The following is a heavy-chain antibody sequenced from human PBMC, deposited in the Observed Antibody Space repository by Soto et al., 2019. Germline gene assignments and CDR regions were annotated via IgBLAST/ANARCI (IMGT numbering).Heavy chain of an antibody. J-gene: IGHJ2*01. CDR1: GGSISSGGYY. D-gene: IGHD6-6*01. V-gene: IGHV4-31*03. Sequence: QVQLQESRPGLVKPSQTLSLTCTVSGGSISSGGYYWSWIRQHPGKGMEWIGCIYYSGSTYYNPSLKSRVTIPVDTSKNQFSLKLSSVTAADTAVYYCARDGLAARPHWYFDLWGRGTLVTVSS. CDR2: IYYSGST. CDR3: ARDGLAARPHWYFDL.